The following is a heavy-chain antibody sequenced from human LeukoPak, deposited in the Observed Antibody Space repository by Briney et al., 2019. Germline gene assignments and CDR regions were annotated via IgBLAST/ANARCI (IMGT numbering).Heavy chain of an antibody. J-gene: IGHJ5*02. CDR1: GYTFTSYA. CDR3: ARESVAVARENWFDP. CDR2: INAGNGNT. D-gene: IGHD6-19*01. V-gene: IGHV1-3*01. Sequence: ASVKVSCKASGYTFTSYAMHWVRQAPGQRLEWMGWINAGNGNTKYSQKFQGRVTITRDTSASTAYMELSGLRSEDTAVYYCARESVAVARENWFDPWGQGTLVTVSS.